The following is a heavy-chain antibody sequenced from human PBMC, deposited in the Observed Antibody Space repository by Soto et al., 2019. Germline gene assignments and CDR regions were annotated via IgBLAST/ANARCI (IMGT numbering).Heavy chain of an antibody. V-gene: IGHV4-39*07. CDR2: MYYSGST. Sequence: SETLSLTCAVSGGSIRSDNYNWAWIRQPPGEGLEWIGSMYYSGSTYYNPSLKSRVTISVDTSKNQFSLKLSSVTAADTALYYCARKYLPYYCSGNRDGMDVCGQGTTVT. D-gene: IGHD3-10*01. J-gene: IGHJ6*02. CDR1: GGSIRSDNYN. CDR3: ARKYLPYYCSGNRDGMDV.